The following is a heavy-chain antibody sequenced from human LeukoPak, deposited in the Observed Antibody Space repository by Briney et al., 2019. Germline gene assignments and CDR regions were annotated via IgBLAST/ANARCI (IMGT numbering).Heavy chain of an antibody. D-gene: IGHD3-10*01. CDR1: GFTFSSYW. J-gene: IGHJ4*02. CDR3: ASSYAPFDY. Sequence: PGGSLRLSCAASGFTFSSYWMSWVRQAPGKGLEWVSSIHPDGSAKHYVDSVKGRFTISRDNAKNSLSLEMDSLRDNDTAVYYCASSYAPFDYWGQGTLVTVSS. CDR2: IHPDGSAK. V-gene: IGHV3-7*01.